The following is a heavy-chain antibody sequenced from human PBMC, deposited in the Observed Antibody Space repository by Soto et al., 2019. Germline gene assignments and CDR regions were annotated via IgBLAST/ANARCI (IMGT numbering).Heavy chain of an antibody. Sequence: QVQLVQSGAEVEKPGASAKLSCKASGYSFTSCFIHWVRQAPGQGLEWMGIINTGNGDTNYPQKFRGRVTLTRDTSTSTVYMELSSLRSQDTAMYYCVREMSGGDWNYWGQGTLVTVSS. J-gene: IGHJ4*02. CDR1: GYSFTSCF. CDR2: INTGNGDT. CDR3: VREMSGGDWNY. D-gene: IGHD2-21*02. V-gene: IGHV1-46*01.